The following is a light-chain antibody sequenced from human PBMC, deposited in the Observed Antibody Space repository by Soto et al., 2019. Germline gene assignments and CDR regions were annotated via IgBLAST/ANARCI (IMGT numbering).Light chain of an antibody. J-gene: IGKJ2*01. CDR2: DAS. CDR1: QDISNR. V-gene: IGKV1-33*01. CDR3: QQIDNLLFT. Sequence: DIQMTQSPSSLSASVGDRVTISCQASQDISNRLNWYQQKPGTAPKLLIYDASLLETGVPSRFSGGGSGTDVTFTISSLQPEDFATYYCQQIDNLLFTFGQGTKLEI.